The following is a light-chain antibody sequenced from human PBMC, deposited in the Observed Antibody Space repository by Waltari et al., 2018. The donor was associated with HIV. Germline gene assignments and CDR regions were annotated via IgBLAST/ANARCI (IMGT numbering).Light chain of an antibody. J-gene: IGKJ4*01. Sequence: DVQLTQSPSFLSASVGVRVTITCRASQAINNYFAWYQQKPGKAPKLLINLASALQSGVPSRFSGSGSGTEFTLTIRGLQPEDLATYYCQQADFYPVTFGGGTRVEIK. CDR3: QQADFYPVT. CDR1: QAINNY. V-gene: IGKV1-9*01. CDR2: LAS.